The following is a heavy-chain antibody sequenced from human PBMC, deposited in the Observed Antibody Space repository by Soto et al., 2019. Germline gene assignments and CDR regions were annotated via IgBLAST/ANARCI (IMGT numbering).Heavy chain of an antibody. D-gene: IGHD5-12*01. Sequence: QVQLVESGGGLVKPGGSLRLSCAASGFTFSDYYMSWIRQAPGKGLEWVSDISSSGNTIYYADSVKGRITLSRDNAKNSLYLQMNSLRAEDTAVYYCVRDKDSGTSGATFDYWGQGTLVTVSS. CDR2: ISSSGNTI. J-gene: IGHJ4*02. V-gene: IGHV3-11*01. CDR3: VRDKDSGTSGATFDY. CDR1: GFTFSDYY.